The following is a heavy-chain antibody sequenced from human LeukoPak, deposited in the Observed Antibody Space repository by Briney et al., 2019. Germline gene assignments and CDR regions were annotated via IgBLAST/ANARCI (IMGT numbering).Heavy chain of an antibody. CDR2: ISWNSCSI. Sequence: GRSLRLSCAASGFTFDDYAMHWVRQAQGKGLEWVSGISWNSCSIGYADSMKGRFTISRDNAKNSLYLQMNSLRSEDTALYYCAKDRALRGRGLYYFDYWGQGTLVTVSS. CDR1: GFTFDDYA. V-gene: IGHV3-9*01. D-gene: IGHD3-10*01. CDR3: AKDRALRGRGLYYFDY. J-gene: IGHJ4*02.